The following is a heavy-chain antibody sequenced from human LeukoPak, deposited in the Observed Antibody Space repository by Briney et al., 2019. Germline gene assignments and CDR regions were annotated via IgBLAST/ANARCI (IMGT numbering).Heavy chain of an antibody. CDR1: GFTVSSNY. J-gene: IGHJ4*02. V-gene: IGHV3-53*04. D-gene: IGHD5-24*01. Sequence: GGSLRLSCAASGFTVSSNYMSWVRQAPGKGLEWVSVIYDNGDAYSADSVKGRFTISRHNSKNTLYLQMNSLRPEDTAVYYFAGGSRRDGYDYWGQGTLVTVSS. CDR3: AGGSRRDGYDY. CDR2: IYDNGDA.